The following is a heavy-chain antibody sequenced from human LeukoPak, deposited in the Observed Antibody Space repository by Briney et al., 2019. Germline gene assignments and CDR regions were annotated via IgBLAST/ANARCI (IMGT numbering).Heavy chain of an antibody. Sequence: PSETLSLTCAVYGGSFSGNYWSWIRQPPGKGLEWIGDINHSGTTNYSPSLKSRVTISVDTSKNQFSLKLSSVTAADTAVFYCARRTGTYYYDSSGYSPWRYYFDYWGQGTLVTVSS. D-gene: IGHD3-22*01. V-gene: IGHV4-34*01. J-gene: IGHJ4*02. CDR1: GGSFSGNY. CDR3: ARRTGTYYYDSSGYSPWRYYFDY. CDR2: INHSGTT.